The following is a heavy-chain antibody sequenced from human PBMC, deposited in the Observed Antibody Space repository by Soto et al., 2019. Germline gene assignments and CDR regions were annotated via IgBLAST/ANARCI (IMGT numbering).Heavy chain of an antibody. CDR3: ARGSYAYGMDV. D-gene: IGHD3-16*01. CDR2: ISSSSSTI. V-gene: IGHV3-48*01. Sequence: EVQLVESGGGLVQPGGSLRLSCAASGFTFSSYSMNWVRQAPGKGLEWVSYISSSSSTIYYADSVKGRFTFSRDNAKNSLYLQMNSLRAEDTAVYYCARGSYAYGMDVWGQGTTVTVSS. J-gene: IGHJ6*02. CDR1: GFTFSSYS.